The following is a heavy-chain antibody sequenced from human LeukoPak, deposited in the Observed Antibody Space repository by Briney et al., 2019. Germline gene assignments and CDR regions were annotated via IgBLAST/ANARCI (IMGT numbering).Heavy chain of an antibody. D-gene: IGHD4-17*01. CDR1: GGSISSYY. CDR2: IYYSGST. Sequence: SQTLSLTCTVSGGSISSYYWSWIRQPPGKGLEWIGYIYYSGSTYYNPSLKSRVTISVDTSKNQFSLKLSSVTAADTAVYYCARWCGVTTFRHDAFDIWGQGTMVTVSS. J-gene: IGHJ3*02. V-gene: IGHV4-59*04. CDR3: ARWCGVTTFRHDAFDI.